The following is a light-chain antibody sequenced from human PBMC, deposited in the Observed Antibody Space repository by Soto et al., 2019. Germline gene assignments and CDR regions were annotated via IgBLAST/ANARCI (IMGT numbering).Light chain of an antibody. Sequence: EIVLTQSPGTLSLSPGERATLSCRASQSLSINSLAWYQQKPGQSPRPLVYGASTRDTGIPDRFRGSGSGTDFALTISSLEPEDFAMYYCQQYDGSPLTFGPGTKVDIK. CDR2: GAS. V-gene: IGKV3-20*01. CDR3: QQYDGSPLT. CDR1: QSLSINS. J-gene: IGKJ3*01.